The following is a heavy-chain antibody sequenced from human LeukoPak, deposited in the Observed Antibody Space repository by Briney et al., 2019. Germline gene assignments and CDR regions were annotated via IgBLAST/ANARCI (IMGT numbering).Heavy chain of an antibody. CDR1: GFSFSTYD. CDR2: LSSTGGTR. V-gene: IGHV3-48*01. CDR3: ARAARPKLRFLDFDY. Sequence: GGSLRLSCVASGFSFSTYDMNWVRQAPGKGVEWVSYLSSTGGTRYYANSVKGRFTISRDDAKNSLYLQISSLRAEDTAVYYCARAARPKLRFLDFDYWGQGTLLTVSS. J-gene: IGHJ4*02. D-gene: IGHD3-3*01.